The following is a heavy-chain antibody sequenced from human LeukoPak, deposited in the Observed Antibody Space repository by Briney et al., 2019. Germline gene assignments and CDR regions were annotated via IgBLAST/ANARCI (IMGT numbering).Heavy chain of an antibody. V-gene: IGHV3-21*01. CDR3: AREGTYSGSSLP. D-gene: IGHD6-6*01. CDR1: GFTFSSYS. J-gene: IGHJ5*02. Sequence: GGSLRLSCAASGFTFSSYSMNWVRQAPGKGLEWVSSISSSSSYIYYADSVKGRFTISRDNAKNSLYLQMNSLRAEDTAVYYCAREGTYSGSSLPWGQGTLVTVSS. CDR2: ISSSSSYI.